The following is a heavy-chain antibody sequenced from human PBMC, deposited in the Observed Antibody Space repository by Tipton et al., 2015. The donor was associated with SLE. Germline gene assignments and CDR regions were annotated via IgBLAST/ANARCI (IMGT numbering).Heavy chain of an antibody. CDR3: ANVDISGCYYFDY. D-gene: IGHD6-19*01. CDR2: ISGSGGST. V-gene: IGHV3-23*01. CDR1: GFTFNSYA. Sequence: SLRLSCAASGFTFNSYAMSWVRQAPGKGLEWVSGISGSGGSTYYADSVKGRFTISRDNSKNTLFLQMGSLRAEDTAVYYCANVDISGCYYFDYWGQGTLVTVSS. J-gene: IGHJ4*02.